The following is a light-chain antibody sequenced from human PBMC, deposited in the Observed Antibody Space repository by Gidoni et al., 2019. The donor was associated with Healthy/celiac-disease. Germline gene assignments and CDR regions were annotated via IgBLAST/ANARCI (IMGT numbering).Light chain of an antibody. CDR1: QSVSSSD. J-gene: IGKJ1*01. CDR3: QQYGSSPWT. Sequence: EIVLTQSPGTLSLSPGERATLSCRASQSVSSSDLAWYQQKPGQAPRLLIYGASSRATGIPDRFSGSGSGTDFTLPISRLEPEDFAVYYCQQYGSSPWTFGQGTKVEIK. V-gene: IGKV3-20*01. CDR2: GAS.